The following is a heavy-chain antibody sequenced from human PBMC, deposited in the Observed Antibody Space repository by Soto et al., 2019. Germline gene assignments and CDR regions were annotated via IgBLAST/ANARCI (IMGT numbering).Heavy chain of an antibody. J-gene: IGHJ4*02. V-gene: IGHV4-31*03. CDR3: ARGGIAAAAPPDY. CDR1: GGSISSGGYY. D-gene: IGHD6-13*01. CDR2: IYYSGST. Sequence: QVQLQESGPGLVKPSQTLSLTCTVSGGSISSGGYYWSWIRQHPGKGLEWIGYIYYSGSTYYNPSRKTRVTXPXDXXKNQSSLKRSSVPAADTAVYSRARGGIAAAAPPDYWGQGTLVTVSS.